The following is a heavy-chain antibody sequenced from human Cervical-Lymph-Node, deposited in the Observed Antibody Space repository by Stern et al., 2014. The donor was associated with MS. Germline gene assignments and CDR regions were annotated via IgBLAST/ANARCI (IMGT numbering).Heavy chain of an antibody. CDR1: GYTFINYY. D-gene: IGHD6-25*01. CDR3: AREYVEARGVGYLYYGLDV. V-gene: IGHV1-46*01. J-gene: IGHJ6*02. CDR2: INTLGGST. Sequence: QVQLVQSGAEVKKPGASVKVSCKASGYTFINYYMHWVRQAPGHGLEWMGIINTLGGSTDYTQKFQGRLTMTRDTSTTTVSMELSGLRPEDTAVYYCAREYVEARGVGYLYYGLDVWGQGTTVIVSS.